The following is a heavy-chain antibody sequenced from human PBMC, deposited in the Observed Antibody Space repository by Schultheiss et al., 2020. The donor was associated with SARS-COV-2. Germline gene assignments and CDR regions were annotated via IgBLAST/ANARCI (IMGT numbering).Heavy chain of an antibody. CDR3: ARRQGTVTTRGRPNWFDP. J-gene: IGHJ5*02. CDR2: ISYSGST. CDR1: GGSISSYY. V-gene: IGHV4-59*01. D-gene: IGHD4-11*01. Sequence: SETLSLTCTVSGGSISSYYWSWIRQPPGKGLEWIGYISYSGSTNYNPSLKSRVTISVDTSKNQFSLKLSSVTAADTAVYYCARRQGTVTTRGRPNWFDPWGQGTLVTVSS.